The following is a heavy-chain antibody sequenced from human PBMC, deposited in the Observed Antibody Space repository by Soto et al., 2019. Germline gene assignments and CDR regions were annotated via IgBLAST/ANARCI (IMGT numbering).Heavy chain of an antibody. Sequence: EVQLLESGGGLVQPGGSLRLSCAASGFTFSSYAMSWVRQAPGKGLEWVSAISGSGGSTYYADSVKGRFTISRDNSKNTLYLQMNSLRAEDTAVYYCARGWYCSGGSCYFRYYYYYGMDVWGQGTTVTVSS. CDR3: ARGWYCSGGSCYFRYYYYYGMDV. V-gene: IGHV3-23*01. CDR2: ISGSGGST. J-gene: IGHJ6*02. D-gene: IGHD2-15*01. CDR1: GFTFSSYA.